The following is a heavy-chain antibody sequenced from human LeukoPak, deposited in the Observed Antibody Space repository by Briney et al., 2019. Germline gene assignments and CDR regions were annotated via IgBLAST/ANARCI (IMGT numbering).Heavy chain of an antibody. V-gene: IGHV3-23*01. CDR2: ISGSGGST. CDR3: AKMGNYDYVWGSYRHDY. Sequence: GGSLRLSCAASGFTFSSYAMSWVRQAPGKGLEWVSVISGSGGSTYYADSVKGRFTISRDNSKNTLYLQMNSLRAEDTAVYYCAKMGNYDYVWGSYRHDYWGQGTLVTVSS. D-gene: IGHD3-16*02. J-gene: IGHJ4*02. CDR1: GFTFSSYA.